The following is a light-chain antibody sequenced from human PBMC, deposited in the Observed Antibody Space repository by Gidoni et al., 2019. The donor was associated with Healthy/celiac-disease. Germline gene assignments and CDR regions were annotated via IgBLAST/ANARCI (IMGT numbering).Light chain of an antibody. CDR1: QGMSNY. J-gene: IGKJ5*01. Sequence: DIQMTQSPSSLSASVGDRVTITCRASQGMSNYLAWYQQKPGKVPKLLIYAASTLQSGVPSRFRGSGSGPDFTFTISSLQPEDVATYYCQKYNSAPQTFGQGTRLEIK. CDR2: AAS. CDR3: QKYNSAPQT. V-gene: IGKV1-27*01.